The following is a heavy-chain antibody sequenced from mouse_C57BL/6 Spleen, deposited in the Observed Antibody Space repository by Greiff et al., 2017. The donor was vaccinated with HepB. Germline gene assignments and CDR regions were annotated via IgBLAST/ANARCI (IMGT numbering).Heavy chain of an antibody. CDR2: INPNNGGT. V-gene: IGHV1-22*01. CDR1: GYTFTDYN. D-gene: IGHD1-1*01. J-gene: IGHJ2*01. CDR3: ARITTVVALDFDY. Sequence: EVQLQQSGPELVKPGASVKMSCKASGYTFTDYNMHWVKQSHGKSLEWIGYINPNNGGTSYNQKFKGKATLTVNKSSSTAYMERRILTSEDSAVYYCARITTVVALDFDYWGQGTTLTVSS.